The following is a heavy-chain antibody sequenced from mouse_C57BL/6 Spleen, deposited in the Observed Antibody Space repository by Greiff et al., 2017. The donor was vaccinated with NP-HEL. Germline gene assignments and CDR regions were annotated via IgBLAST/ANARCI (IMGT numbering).Heavy chain of an antibody. J-gene: IGHJ2*01. D-gene: IGHD2-2*01. CDR2: IDPETGGT. V-gene: IGHV1-15*01. Sequence: QVQLQQSGAELVRPGASVTLSCKASGYTFTDYEMHWVKQTPVHGLEWIGAIDPETGGTAYNQKFKGKAILTADKSSSTAYMELRSLTSEDSAVYYCTSSMVTTYFDYWGQGTTLTVSS. CDR3: TSSMVTTYFDY. CDR1: GYTFTDYE.